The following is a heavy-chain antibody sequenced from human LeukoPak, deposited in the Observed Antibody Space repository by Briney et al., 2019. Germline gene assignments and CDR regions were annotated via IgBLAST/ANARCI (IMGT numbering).Heavy chain of an antibody. V-gene: IGHV3-73*01. CDR3: TVYGYTSDRYPLDY. CDR2: IKNKARDYAT. D-gene: IGHD5-12*01. J-gene: IGHJ4*02. CDR1: GFTFSGSA. Sequence: GGSLRLSCEASGFTFSGSAMHWVRQASGRGLEWVGRIKNKARDYATAYAASVKGRFTISRDDSKNTAYLQMNSLKTEDTAIYYCTVYGYTSDRYPLDYWGQGTLVTVSS.